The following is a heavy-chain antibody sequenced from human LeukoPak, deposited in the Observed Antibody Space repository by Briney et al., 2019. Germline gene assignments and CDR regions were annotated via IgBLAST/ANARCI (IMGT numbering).Heavy chain of an antibody. CDR1: GFTFSSYA. Sequence: PGGSLRLSCVASGFTFSSYAMSWVRQAPGKGLEWVSAISGSGGSTYYADSVKGRFTISRDNSKNTLYLQMNSLRAEDTAVYYCAKENAGRPIFGVPEPFDYWGQGTLVTVSS. J-gene: IGHJ4*02. CDR2: ISGSGGST. D-gene: IGHD3-3*01. CDR3: AKENAGRPIFGVPEPFDY. V-gene: IGHV3-23*01.